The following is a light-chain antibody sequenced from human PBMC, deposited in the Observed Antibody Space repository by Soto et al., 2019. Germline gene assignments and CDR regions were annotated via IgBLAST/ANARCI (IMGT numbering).Light chain of an antibody. CDR1: QSVSDR. CDR2: DVF. J-gene: IGKJ5*01. CDR3: HPYQGGHLIP. V-gene: IGKV3-20*01. Sequence: EIVVTQSLDTLSLSPRESATLSCRASQSVSDRLAWYKHKPGQPPRLLISDVFNRASGVAERFSGSGSETDFTLIIRRLEPEEYAMYYCHPYQGGHLIPFGQGRLPAI.